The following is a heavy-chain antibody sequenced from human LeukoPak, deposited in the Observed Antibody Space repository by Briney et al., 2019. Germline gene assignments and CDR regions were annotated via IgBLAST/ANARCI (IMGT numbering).Heavy chain of an antibody. V-gene: IGHV4-39*01. CDR3: ARLFTRAWEYRYGMDV. CDR2: IYIDGIT. D-gene: IGHD1-26*01. CDR1: GGSIRTDGSY. Sequence: SETLSLTCTVSGGSIRTDGSYWAWIRQPPGKGLEWIGSIYIDGITHYNSSLQSRVTLSIDTSKNQFSLKLTSATAADTAVFYCARLFTRAWEYRYGMDVWGQGTAVAVSS. J-gene: IGHJ6*02.